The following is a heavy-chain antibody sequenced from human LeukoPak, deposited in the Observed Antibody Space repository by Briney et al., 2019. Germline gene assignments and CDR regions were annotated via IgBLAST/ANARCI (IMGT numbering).Heavy chain of an antibody. CDR2: ISSSSSYI. D-gene: IGHD3-10*01. J-gene: IGHJ3*02. Sequence: GGSLRLSCAASGFTFITYSMNWVRQAPGKGLEWVSSISSSSSYIYYADSVRGRFTISRDNSKNTLYLQMNSLRAEDTAVYYCARDHVGEDSGAFDIWGQGTMVTVSS. CDR3: ARDHVGEDSGAFDI. CDR1: GFTFITYS. V-gene: IGHV3-21*04.